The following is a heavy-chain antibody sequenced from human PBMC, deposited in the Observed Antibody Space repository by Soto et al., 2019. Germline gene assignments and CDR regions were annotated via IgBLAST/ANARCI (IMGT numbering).Heavy chain of an antibody. D-gene: IGHD2-21*02. Sequence: SVKVSCKASGGTFSSYAISWVRQAPGQGLEWMGGIIPIFGTANYAQKFQGRVTITADESTSTAYMELSSLRSEDTAVYYCARGGFEAYCGGDCYDYYYYGMDFWVQ. V-gene: IGHV1-69*13. CDR3: ARGGFEAYCGGDCYDYYYYGMDF. CDR2: IIPIFGTA. J-gene: IGHJ6*02. CDR1: GGTFSSYA.